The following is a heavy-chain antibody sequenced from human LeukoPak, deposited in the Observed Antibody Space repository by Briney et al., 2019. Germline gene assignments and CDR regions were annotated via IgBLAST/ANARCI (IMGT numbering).Heavy chain of an antibody. J-gene: IGHJ2*01. CDR2: IYHSGST. Sequence: PSETLSLTCAVSGGSISSGGYSWSWIRQPPGKGLEWIGYIYHSGSTNYNPSLKSRVTISVDTSKNQFSLKLSSVTAADTAVYYCARGDLFDWYFDLWGRGTLVTVSS. V-gene: IGHV4-30-2*01. CDR1: GGSISSGGYS. CDR3: ARGDLFDWYFDL.